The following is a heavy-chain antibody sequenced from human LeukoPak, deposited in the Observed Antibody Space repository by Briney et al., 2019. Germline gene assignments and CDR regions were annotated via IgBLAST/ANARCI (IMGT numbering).Heavy chain of an antibody. CDR3: AKAPPYSGSPPFDY. J-gene: IGHJ4*02. V-gene: IGHV3-23*01. CDR2: ISGSGGST. CDR1: GFTSTNYA. D-gene: IGHD1-26*01. Sequence: GGSLRLSCAASGFTSTNYAMNWVRQAPGKGLEWVSAISGSGGSTYYADSVKGRFTISRDNSKNTLYLQMNSLRAEDTAVYYCAKAPPYSGSPPFDYWGQGTLVTVSS.